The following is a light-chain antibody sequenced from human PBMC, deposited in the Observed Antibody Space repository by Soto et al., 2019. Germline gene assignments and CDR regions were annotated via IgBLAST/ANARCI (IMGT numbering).Light chain of an antibody. V-gene: IGKV3-20*01. Sequence: EIVLTQSPGTLSLSPGERATLSCRASPSVSSNSLAWYQQKPGQAPRLLIYGASSRATGIPDRFSGSGSGTDFTRTISRLEPEDFAVYYCHQYGTSPRTFGQGTRLDIK. J-gene: IGKJ5*01. CDR3: HQYGTSPRT. CDR2: GAS. CDR1: PSVSSNS.